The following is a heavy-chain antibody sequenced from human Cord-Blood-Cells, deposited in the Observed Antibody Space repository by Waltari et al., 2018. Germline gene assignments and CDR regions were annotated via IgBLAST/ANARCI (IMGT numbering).Heavy chain of an antibody. CDR3: AREGGYDAFDI. V-gene: IGHV1-2*02. CDR1: VYTFTSYH. CDR2: INPNSGGT. J-gene: IGHJ3*02. Sequence: QVQLVQSGAEVKKPGASVKVSCKAPVYTFTSYHMHWVRQAPGQGLEWIGWINPNSGGTNYAQKFQGRVTMTRDTSISPAYMELSRLRSDDTAVYYCAREGGYDAFDIWGQGTMVTVSS. D-gene: IGHD5-12*01.